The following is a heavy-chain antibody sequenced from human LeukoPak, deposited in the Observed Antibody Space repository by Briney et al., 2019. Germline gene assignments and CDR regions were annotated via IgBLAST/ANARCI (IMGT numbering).Heavy chain of an antibody. CDR1: GFTLSSYS. Sequence: GGSLRLFCAASGFTLSSYSMNWVRQAPGKGLEWVSSISSSSSYIYYADSVKGRFTISRDNAKKSLFLQMNSLRAEDTAVYYCARVKFVGNSQGWFDPWGQGTLVTVSS. J-gene: IGHJ5*02. CDR2: ISSSSSYI. D-gene: IGHD4-23*01. CDR3: ARVKFVGNSQGWFDP. V-gene: IGHV3-21*01.